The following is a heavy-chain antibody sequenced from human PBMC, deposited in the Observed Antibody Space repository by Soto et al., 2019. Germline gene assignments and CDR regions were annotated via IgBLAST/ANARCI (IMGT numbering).Heavy chain of an antibody. Sequence: PGGSLRLSCAASGFTFSSYAMTWVRQAPGKGLEWVSTIYSGGSTYYADSVKGRFTISRDNSENTLYLQMNSLRAEDTAVYYCARTCSGGTCSFDYWGQGTLVTVSS. D-gene: IGHD2-15*01. CDR1: GFTFSSYA. V-gene: IGHV3-66*01. J-gene: IGHJ4*02. CDR3: ARTCSGGTCSFDY. CDR2: IYSGGST.